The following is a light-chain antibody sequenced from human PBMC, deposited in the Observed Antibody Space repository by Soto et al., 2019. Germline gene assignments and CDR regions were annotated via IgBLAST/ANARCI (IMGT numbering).Light chain of an antibody. CDR3: QQYNGYWT. V-gene: IGKV1-5*03. CDR1: QSISDS. Sequence: DIQMTQSPSTLSASVGDRVTITCRASQSISDSLAWYQQKPGKAPKLLIYEASTLKSGVPSRFSCRRSGTEYTLTISSLQPDDFAIYYCQQYNGYWTFGQGTKVEIK. CDR2: EAS. J-gene: IGKJ1*01.